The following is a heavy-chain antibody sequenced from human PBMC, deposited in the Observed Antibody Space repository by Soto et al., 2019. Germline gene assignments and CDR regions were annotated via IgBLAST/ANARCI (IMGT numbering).Heavy chain of an antibody. CDR1: GFTFSSYA. CDR2: ISYDGSNE. D-gene: IGHD6-19*01. J-gene: IGHJ4*02. V-gene: IGHV3-30-3*01. CDR3: ASPPVEQWLSQ. Sequence: QVQLVESGGGVVQAGTSLRLSCAASGFTFSSYAMHCVRQAPGKGLERVALISYDGSNEYYADSVKGRFTISRDNSKSTLYLQMNSLRVEDTAVYYCASPPVEQWLSQWGQGTQVTVSS.